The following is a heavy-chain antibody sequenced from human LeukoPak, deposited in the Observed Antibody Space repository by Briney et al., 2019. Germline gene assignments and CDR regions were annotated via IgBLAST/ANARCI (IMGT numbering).Heavy chain of an antibody. CDR3: AKLSGDY. CDR2: IPVSGGRT. CDR1: GFTFSNYA. J-gene: IGHJ4*02. V-gene: IGHV3-23*01. Sequence: GGSLRLSCAASGFTFSNYAMSWVRQAPGKGLEWVSGIPVSGGRTCYADSVEGRFTISRDNSKNTLYLQMNSLRVEDTAIYYCAKLSGDYWGQGALVTVSS.